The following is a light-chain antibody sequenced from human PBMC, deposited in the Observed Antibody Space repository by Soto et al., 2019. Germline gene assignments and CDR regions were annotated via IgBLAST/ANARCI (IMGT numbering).Light chain of an antibody. V-gene: IGKV1-5*03. CDR2: KAS. J-gene: IGKJ2*01. Sequence: DIQMTQFPPTLSASIGDRVTITCRASQTISSSLAWYQQKPGKPPKLLIYKASTLETGVPSRFSGSGSGTEFTLTISSLQPDDFATYYCQQYDSYSPYTFGQGTRLEIK. CDR1: QTISSS. CDR3: QQYDSYSPYT.